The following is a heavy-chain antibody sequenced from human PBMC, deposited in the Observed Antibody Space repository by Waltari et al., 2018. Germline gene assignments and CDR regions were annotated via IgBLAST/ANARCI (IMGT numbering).Heavy chain of an antibody. CDR3: ARDRGRGLYLDT. Sequence: QLQLQESGPGLVKPSGTLSLICAVSCDSMTSGNLWNWVRQSPGTGLEWIGQVHDSGKTNYNPSFAGRVTVSLDTSTYHVALKMTSATAADTALYYCARDRGRGLYLDTWGQGILVTVSP. V-gene: IGHV4-4*02. CDR2: VHDSGKT. D-gene: IGHD2-15*01. J-gene: IGHJ4*02. CDR1: CDSMTSGNL.